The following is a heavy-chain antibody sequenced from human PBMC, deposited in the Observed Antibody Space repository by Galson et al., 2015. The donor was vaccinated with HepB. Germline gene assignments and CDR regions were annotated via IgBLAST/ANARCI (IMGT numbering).Heavy chain of an antibody. J-gene: IGHJ4*02. D-gene: IGHD2-2*01. CDR2: ISYDGSNK. Sequence: SLRLSCAASGFTFSSYAMHWVRQAPGKGLEWVAVISYDGSNKYYADSVKGRFTISRDNSKNTLYLQMNSPRAEDTAVYYCARDLVYCSSTSCSPGDYWGQGTLVTVSS. V-gene: IGHV3-30-3*01. CDR1: GFTFSSYA. CDR3: ARDLVYCSSTSCSPGDY.